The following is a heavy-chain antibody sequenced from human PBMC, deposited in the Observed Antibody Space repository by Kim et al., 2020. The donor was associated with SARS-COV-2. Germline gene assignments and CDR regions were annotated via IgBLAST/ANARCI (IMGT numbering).Heavy chain of an antibody. CDR1: GFSLADFT. D-gene: IGHD4-17*01. V-gene: IGHV3-49*04. CDR2: MRSKGHGGTK. CDR3: ARSTTVVSLPDA. Sequence: GGSLRLSCRGSGFSLADFTLAWVRQAPGKGLEWVGFMRSKGHGGTKDYAASVRGRFIISRDDSRSIGYLQMNSLRDDDTAMYYCARSTTVVSLPDAWGQGTLVTVS. J-gene: IGHJ5*02.